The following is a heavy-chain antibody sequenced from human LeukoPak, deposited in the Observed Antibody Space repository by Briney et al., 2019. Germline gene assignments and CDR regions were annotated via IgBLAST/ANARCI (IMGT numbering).Heavy chain of an antibody. D-gene: IGHD2-2*01. CDR3: ARAGIVVVPAAYWD. CDR2: INHSGRT. Sequence: PSETLSLTCAVYGGSFSGYYWSWIRQPPGKGLEWIGEINHSGRTNYNPSLKSRVTISVDTSKNQFSLKLSSVTAADTAVYYCARAGIVVVPAAYWDWGQGTLVTVSS. J-gene: IGHJ4*02. V-gene: IGHV4-34*01. CDR1: GGSFSGYY.